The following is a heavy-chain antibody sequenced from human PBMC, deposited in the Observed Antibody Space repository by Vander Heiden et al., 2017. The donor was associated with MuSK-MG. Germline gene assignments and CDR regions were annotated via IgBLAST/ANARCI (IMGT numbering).Heavy chain of an antibody. V-gene: IGHV3-30*02. CDR1: GFPFSSHG. CDR3: AKGPWRAVAGTLDY. J-gene: IGHJ4*02. CDR2: IRYDGSNK. D-gene: IGHD6-19*01. Sequence: QVQLVESGGGVVQPGGSLRLSCAASGFPFSSHGMHWVRQAPGKGLEWVAFIRYDGSNKYYADSVKGRFTISRDNSKNTLYLQMNSLRAEDTAVYYCAKGPWRAVAGTLDYWGQGTLVTVSS.